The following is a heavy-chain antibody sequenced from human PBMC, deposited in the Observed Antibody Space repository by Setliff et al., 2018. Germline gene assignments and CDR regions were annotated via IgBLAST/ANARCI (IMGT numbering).Heavy chain of an antibody. Sequence: RASVKVSCKASGYIFTRYRITWVRQSPGQGLEWMGWISAYNGNTNYAQKFQDRVTITTDESTSTAYMELNSLTSEDTAVYYCARSPALLGIVYLDPWGQGTRVTVSS. CDR1: GYIFTRYR. CDR3: ARSPALLGIVYLDP. D-gene: IGHD2-15*01. J-gene: IGHJ5*02. V-gene: IGHV1-18*01. CDR2: ISAYNGNT.